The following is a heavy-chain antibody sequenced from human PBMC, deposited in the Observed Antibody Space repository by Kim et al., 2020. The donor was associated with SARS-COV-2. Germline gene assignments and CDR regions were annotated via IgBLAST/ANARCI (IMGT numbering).Heavy chain of an antibody. Sequence: QNPPLKRRVPISVEKSKTQFSLKLSSVTAADTAVYYCARGGQQQLVLYYWGQGTLVTVSS. D-gene: IGHD6-13*01. J-gene: IGHJ4*02. CDR3: ARGGQQQLVLYY. V-gene: IGHV4-34*01.